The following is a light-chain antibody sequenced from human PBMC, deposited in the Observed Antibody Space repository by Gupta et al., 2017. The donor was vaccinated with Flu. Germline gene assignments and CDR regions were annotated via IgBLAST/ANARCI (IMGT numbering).Light chain of an antibody. CDR2: DAS. CDR1: EEIKNN. V-gene: IGKV1-33*01. Sequence: SPAYLSASVGDRVTITCQESEEIKNNLNWYHQRPGKAPRLLMLDASKCETGAPSRFSGSGYGKYFTFTSSGRQTEEFGNYYGQQDYTLFTFGHGTKVDVK. J-gene: IGKJ3*01. CDR3: QQDYTLFT.